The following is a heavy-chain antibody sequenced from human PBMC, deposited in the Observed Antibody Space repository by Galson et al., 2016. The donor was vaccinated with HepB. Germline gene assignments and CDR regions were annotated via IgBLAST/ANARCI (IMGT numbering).Heavy chain of an antibody. J-gene: IGHJ5*02. CDR2: TYHSGAT. CDR1: GSSITTYNHS. CDR3: EGAVLDVGILVTAIGGNCFDP. V-gene: IGHV4-61*03. D-gene: IGHD2-21*02. Sequence: SETLSLTCIVSGSSITTYNHSLTWIRQPPGKGLEWIGYTYHSGATDYNPSLKGRVTISVDTSKNLFSLSLRSVTAADTAIYYCEGAVLDVGILVTAIGGNCFDPWGPGTLVTVSS.